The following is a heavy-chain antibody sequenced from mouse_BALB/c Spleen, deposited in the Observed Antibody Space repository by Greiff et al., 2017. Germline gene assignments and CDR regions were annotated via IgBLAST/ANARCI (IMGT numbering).Heavy chain of an antibody. CDR3: ARNYYGSSYGYFDV. V-gene: IGHV1S81*02. D-gene: IGHD1-1*01. Sequence: QVQLQQSGAELVKPGASVKLSCKASGYTFTSYWMHWVKQRPGQSLEWIGEINPSNGRTNYNEKFKSKATLTVDKSSSTAYMQLSSLTSEDSAVYYCARNYYGSSYGYFDVWGAGTTVTVSS. J-gene: IGHJ1*01. CDR2: INPSNGRT. CDR1: GYTFTSYW.